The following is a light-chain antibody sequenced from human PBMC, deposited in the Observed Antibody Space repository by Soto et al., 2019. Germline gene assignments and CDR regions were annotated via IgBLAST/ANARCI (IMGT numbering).Light chain of an antibody. CDR3: QLYGSPWT. V-gene: IGKV3-20*01. CDR2: DAS. CDR1: QSFSSAY. Sequence: DIVLTQSPGTLSLSPGETATLSCRASQSFSSAYLAWYKQKPGQAPRLLIYDASNRATGIPDRFSGSGSGTDFTLIINRLEPEDFAVYYCQLYGSPWTFGQGTKVEIK. J-gene: IGKJ1*01.